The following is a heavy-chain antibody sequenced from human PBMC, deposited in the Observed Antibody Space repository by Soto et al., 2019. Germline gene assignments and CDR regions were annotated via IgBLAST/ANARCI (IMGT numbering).Heavy chain of an antibody. Sequence: SETLSLTCAVSGGSFTSNNWWTWVRQPPGQGLEWIGEIYRTESTNYNPSLKSRVTISLDKSENQFSLKVTSLTAADTAVYYCASRDPGTSVDYWGQGTLVTVSS. CDR3: ASRDPGTSVDY. D-gene: IGHD1-7*01. V-gene: IGHV4-4*02. CDR2: IYRTEST. J-gene: IGHJ4*02. CDR1: GGSFTSNNW.